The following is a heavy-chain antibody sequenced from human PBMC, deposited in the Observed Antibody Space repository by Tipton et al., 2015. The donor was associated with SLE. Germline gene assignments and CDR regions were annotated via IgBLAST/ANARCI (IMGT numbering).Heavy chain of an antibody. J-gene: IGHJ4*02. CDR3: ARDAETGENYFDY. Sequence: TLSLTCTVSGGSISSGGYYWSWIRQHPGKGLEWIGYIYYSGSTYYNPSLKSRVTISVDTSKNQFSLKLSSVTAADTAVYYCARDAETGENYFDYWGQGTLVTVSS. V-gene: IGHV4-31*03. D-gene: IGHD7-27*01. CDR1: GGSISSGGYY. CDR2: IYYSGST.